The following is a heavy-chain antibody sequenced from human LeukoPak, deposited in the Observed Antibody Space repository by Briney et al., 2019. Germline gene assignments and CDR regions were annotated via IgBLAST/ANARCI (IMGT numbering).Heavy chain of an antibody. CDR1: GFTFSSYA. Sequence: SGGSLRLSCVASGFTFSSYAMHWVRQAPGKGLEWVAVISYDGSNKYYADSVKGRFTISRDNAKNSLYLQMNSLRAEDTAVYFCAREEALGGGLGSGYFHYYHGMDVWGQGTTVTVSS. D-gene: IGHD3-22*01. J-gene: IGHJ6*02. CDR3: AREEALGGGLGSGYFHYYHGMDV. CDR2: ISYDGSNK. V-gene: IGHV3-30-3*01.